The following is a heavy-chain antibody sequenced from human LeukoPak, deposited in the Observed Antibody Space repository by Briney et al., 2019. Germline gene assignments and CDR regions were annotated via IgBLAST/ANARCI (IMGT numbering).Heavy chain of an antibody. Sequence: GASVTVSCKASGYTFTSYGISWVRQAPGQGLEWMGWISAYNGNTNYAQKLQGRVTMTTDTSTSTAYMELRSLRSDDTAVYYCARTVHSYGYIAYYFDYWGQGTLVTVSS. J-gene: IGHJ4*02. V-gene: IGHV1-18*01. CDR2: ISAYNGNT. D-gene: IGHD5-18*01. CDR3: ARTVHSYGYIAYYFDY. CDR1: GYTFTSYG.